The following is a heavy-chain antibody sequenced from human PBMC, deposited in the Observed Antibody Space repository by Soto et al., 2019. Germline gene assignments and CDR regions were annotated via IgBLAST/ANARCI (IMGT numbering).Heavy chain of an antibody. CDR1: GGSFSGYY. V-gene: IGHV4-34*01. CDR2: INHSGST. J-gene: IGHJ6*02. CDR3: ARGRPRRHYYYYYGMAV. Sequence: PETLCVTCAVYGGSFSGYYWSWIRQPPGKGLEWIGEINHSGSTNYNPSLKSRVTISVDTSKNQFSLKLSSVTAADTAVYYCARGRPRRHYYYYYGMAVWGQWPTVSGS.